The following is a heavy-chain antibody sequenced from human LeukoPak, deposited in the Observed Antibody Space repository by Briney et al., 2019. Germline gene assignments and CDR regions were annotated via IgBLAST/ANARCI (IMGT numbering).Heavy chain of an antibody. Sequence: ASVKVSCKASGGTFSSYAISWVRQAPGQGLEWMGGIIPIFGTANYVQKFQSRDTITADESTSTAYMELSSLRSEDTAVYYCARVGEVAAQPEYYFDYWGQGTLVTVSS. CDR1: GGTFSSYA. V-gene: IGHV1-69*13. D-gene: IGHD6-13*01. CDR3: ARVGEVAAQPEYYFDY. J-gene: IGHJ4*02. CDR2: IIPIFGTA.